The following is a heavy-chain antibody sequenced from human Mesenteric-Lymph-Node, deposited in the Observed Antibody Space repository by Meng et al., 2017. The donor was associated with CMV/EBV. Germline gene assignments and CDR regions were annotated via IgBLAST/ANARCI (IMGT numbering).Heavy chain of an antibody. V-gene: IGHV1-8*03. CDR2: MNPNSGKT. CDR3: ARGRDYYGPGSKIPDSSPFDV. J-gene: IGHJ6*02. Sequence: ASVKVSCKASGYTFTSYDINWVRQATGQGLEWMGWMNPNSGKTGYAQKFQGRVTITRNTSISTAYMELSSLRSEDTAVYYCARGRDYYGPGSKIPDSSPFDVWGQGTTVTVSS. CDR1: GYTFTSYD. D-gene: IGHD3-10*01.